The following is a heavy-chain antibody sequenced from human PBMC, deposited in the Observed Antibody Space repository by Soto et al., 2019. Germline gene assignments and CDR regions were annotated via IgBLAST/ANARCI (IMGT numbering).Heavy chain of an antibody. CDR2: INHSGST. CDR1: GGSFSGYY. CDR3: ARAPRGIAAAGFDY. V-gene: IGHV4-34*01. Sequence: PSETLSLTCAVYGGSFSGYYWSWIRQPPGKGLEWIGEINHSGSTNYNPSLKSRVTISVDTSKNQFSLKLSSVTAADTAVYYCARAPRGIAAAGFDYWGQGTLVTVSS. J-gene: IGHJ4*02. D-gene: IGHD6-13*01.